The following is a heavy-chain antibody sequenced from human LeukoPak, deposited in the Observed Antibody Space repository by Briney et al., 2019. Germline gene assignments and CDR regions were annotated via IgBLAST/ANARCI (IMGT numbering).Heavy chain of an antibody. CDR1: GFTFSSYS. Sequence: NPGGSLRLSCAASGFTFSSYSMNWVRQAPGKGLEWVSSISSSSSYIYYADSVKGRFTISRDNAKNSLCLQMNSLRAEDTAVYYCARDWTQARIASHFDYWGQGTLVTVSS. CDR2: ISSSSSYI. V-gene: IGHV3-21*01. D-gene: IGHD3-22*01. CDR3: ARDWTQARIASHFDY. J-gene: IGHJ4*02.